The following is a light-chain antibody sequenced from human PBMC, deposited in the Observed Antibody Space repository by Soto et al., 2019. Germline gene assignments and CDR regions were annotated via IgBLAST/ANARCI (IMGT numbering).Light chain of an antibody. CDR3: QQYETFSGT. J-gene: IGKJ1*01. CDR1: QSISRW. V-gene: IGKV1-5*01. Sequence: DNQITQSPSTLSASVGDRVTITCRASQSISRWLAWHQQKPGKAPRLLIYDASALPRGVPSRFSGSGSGTKFTLTIASLQPDDFATYYCQQYETFSGTFGPGTKV. CDR2: DAS.